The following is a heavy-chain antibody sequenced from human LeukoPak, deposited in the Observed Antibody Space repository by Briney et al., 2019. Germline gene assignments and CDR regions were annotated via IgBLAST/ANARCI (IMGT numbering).Heavy chain of an antibody. J-gene: IGHJ4*02. Sequence: SETLSLXCTVSGGSISSYYWSWSRQPPGKGLEWIGYIYYSGSTNYNPSLKSRVTISVDTSKNQFSLKLSSVTAADTAVYYCARGLMVRGVWPYWGQGTLVTVSS. D-gene: IGHD3-10*01. CDR2: IYYSGST. CDR3: ARGLMVRGVWPY. V-gene: IGHV4-59*01. CDR1: GGSISSYY.